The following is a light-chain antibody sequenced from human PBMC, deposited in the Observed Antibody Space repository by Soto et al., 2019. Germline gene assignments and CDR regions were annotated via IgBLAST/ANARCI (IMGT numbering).Light chain of an antibody. CDR1: QSVSSY. J-gene: IGKJ1*01. CDR2: DAS. Sequence: EIVLTQSPATLSLSPGERATLSCRASQSVSSYLAWYQQKPGQAPRLLIYDASNRATGIPARFSGSGSGTDFTLTISSLEPEDFAVYHCQQYDDSMTFGQGTKVDIK. V-gene: IGKV3-11*01. CDR3: QQYDDSMT.